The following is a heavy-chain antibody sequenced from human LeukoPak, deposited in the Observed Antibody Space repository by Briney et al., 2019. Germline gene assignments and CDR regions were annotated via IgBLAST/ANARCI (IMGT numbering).Heavy chain of an antibody. Sequence: GASVKVSFKASGYTFTSNYIHWVRQAPGKGLEWMGGFDPEDGETIYAQKFQGRVTMTEDTSTDTAYMELSSLRSEDTAVYYCATGFTIFGVVIMSYFDYWGQGTLVTVSS. J-gene: IGHJ4*02. CDR2: FDPEDGET. D-gene: IGHD3-3*01. CDR3: ATGFTIFGVVIMSYFDY. CDR1: GYTFTSNY. V-gene: IGHV1-24*01.